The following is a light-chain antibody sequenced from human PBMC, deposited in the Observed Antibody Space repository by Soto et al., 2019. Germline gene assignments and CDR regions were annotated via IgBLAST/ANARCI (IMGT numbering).Light chain of an antibody. CDR1: QNIGRF. V-gene: IGKV1-39*01. CDR2: VAS. J-gene: IGKJ4*01. Sequence: DIQMTQSPSSLSASVGDRVTITCRASQNIGRFLNWHQQKPGKAPNVLINVASTLRSGVPSRFSGSGSGTDFTLTISSLQPDDFATYYCQQYDTSPLTFGGGTKVDIK. CDR3: QQYDTSPLT.